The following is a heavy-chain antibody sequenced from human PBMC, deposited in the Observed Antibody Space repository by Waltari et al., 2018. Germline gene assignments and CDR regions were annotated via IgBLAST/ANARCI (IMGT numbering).Heavy chain of an antibody. CDR1: GGSFSGYY. CDR2: IDHSGAT. V-gene: IGHV4-34*02. J-gene: IGHJ5*02. D-gene: IGHD4-17*01. CDR3: ALSRYGLASPKFDP. Sequence: QVQVQQWGAGLVKPSETLSLTCAVYGGSFSGYYWSCLRQPPGKALEWIGEIDHSGATNSNPSLTSRATIAVDTSRNQLSLKLTSVTAADTAIYYCALSRYGLASPKFDPWGQGTLVTVSS.